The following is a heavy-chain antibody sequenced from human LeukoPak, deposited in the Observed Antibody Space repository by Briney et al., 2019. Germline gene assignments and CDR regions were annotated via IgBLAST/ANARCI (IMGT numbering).Heavy chain of an antibody. J-gene: IGHJ6*02. CDR3: AKDRRMMSAYYGMDV. V-gene: IGHV3-66*01. CDR2: IYSGGST. Sequence: PGGSLRLSCAASGFTVSSNHMSWVRQAPGKGLEWVSVIYSGGSTYYADSVKGRFTISRDNSKNTLYLQMNSLRAEDTAVYYCAKDRRMMSAYYGMDVWGQGTPVTVSS. D-gene: IGHD3-16*01. CDR1: GFTVSSNH.